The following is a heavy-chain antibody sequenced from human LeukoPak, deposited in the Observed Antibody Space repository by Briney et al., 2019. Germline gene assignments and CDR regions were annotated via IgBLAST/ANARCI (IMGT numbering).Heavy chain of an antibody. CDR2: INTNTGNP. CDR1: GYTFTNYT. D-gene: IGHD5-18*01. J-gene: IGHJ6*03. Sequence: ASVKVSCNASGYTFTNYTMNWVRQAPGQGLEWMGWINTNTGNPTYAQGFTGRFVFSLDTSVSTAYLQISSLKAEDTAVYYCARGGYSYGYYYYYYMDVWGKGTTVTVSS. CDR3: ARGGYSYGYYYYYYMDV. V-gene: IGHV7-4-1*02.